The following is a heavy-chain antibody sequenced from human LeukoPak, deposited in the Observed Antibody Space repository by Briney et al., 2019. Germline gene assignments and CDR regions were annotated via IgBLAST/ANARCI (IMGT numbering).Heavy chain of an antibody. D-gene: IGHD3-9*01. CDR2: IYSGGST. CDR1: GFTVSSNY. CDR3: ARLFLDYDILTGYPISYYFDY. Sequence: GGSLRLSCAASGFTVSSNYMSWVRQAPGKGVDWVSVIYSGGSTYYADSVKGRFTISRDNSKNTLYLQMNSLRAEDTAVYYCARLFLDYDILTGYPISYYFDYWGQGTLVTVSS. J-gene: IGHJ4*02. V-gene: IGHV3-53*01.